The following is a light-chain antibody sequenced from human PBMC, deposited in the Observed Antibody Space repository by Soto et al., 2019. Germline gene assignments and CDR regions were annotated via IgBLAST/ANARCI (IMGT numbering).Light chain of an antibody. J-gene: IGKJ2*01. CDR2: KVS. CDR3: MQGTHWPPYT. CDR1: QSLVYIDGNTY. V-gene: IGKV2-30*01. Sequence: DFVMTQSPLSLPVTLGQPASISCRSSQSLVYIDGNTYLNWFQQRPGQSPRRLIYKVSNRDSGVPDRFSGSGSGTDFTLKISRVEAEDVGVYYCMQGTHWPPYTFGQGTKLEIK.